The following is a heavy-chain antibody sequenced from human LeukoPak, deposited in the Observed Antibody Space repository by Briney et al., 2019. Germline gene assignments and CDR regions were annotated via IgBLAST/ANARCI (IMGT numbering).Heavy chain of an antibody. J-gene: IGHJ4*02. CDR3: ATDRNSGKYYDY. CDR2: IGTAGDT. V-gene: IGHV3-13*01. D-gene: IGHD1-26*01. CDR1: GFTFTNYD. Sequence: GGSLRLSCAASGFTFTNYDMHWVRQATGKSLEWVSAIGTAGDTYYADSVKGRFTVSRDNAKNTLYLQMNSLRAEDTAVYYCATDRNSGKYYDYWGQGTLVTVSS.